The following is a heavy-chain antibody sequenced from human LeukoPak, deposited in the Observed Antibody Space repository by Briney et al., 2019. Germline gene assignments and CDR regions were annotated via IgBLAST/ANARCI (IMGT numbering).Heavy chain of an antibody. Sequence: ASVKVSCKASGYTFTSYYMHWVRQAPGQGLEWMGLINTSSGNTSYAQKFQGRVTMTRDTSTSTVYMELGSLRPEDTAVYYCARVGYSSGWYVAFDIWGQGTMVTVSS. CDR2: INTSSGNT. CDR3: ARVGYSSGWYVAFDI. CDR1: GYTFTSYY. V-gene: IGHV1-46*01. J-gene: IGHJ3*02. D-gene: IGHD6-19*01.